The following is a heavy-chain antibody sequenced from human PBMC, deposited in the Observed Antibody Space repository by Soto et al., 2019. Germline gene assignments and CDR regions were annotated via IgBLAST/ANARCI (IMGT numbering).Heavy chain of an antibody. Sequence: GASVKVSCRASGYTFTSYGITWVRQAPGQGLEWMGWISAYNGNTNYAQKLEGRVTMTTDTSTSTAYGVLVSRRSDDTAVYYCARQYSSGWYGYYYGMDGWGQATTVTVS. CDR3: ARQYSSGWYGYYYGMDG. D-gene: IGHD6-19*01. V-gene: IGHV1-18*01. CDR1: GYTFTSYG. CDR2: ISAYNGNT. J-gene: IGHJ6*02.